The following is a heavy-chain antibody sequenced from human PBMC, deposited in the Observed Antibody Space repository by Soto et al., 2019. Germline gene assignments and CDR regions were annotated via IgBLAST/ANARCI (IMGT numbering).Heavy chain of an antibody. Sequence: EVQLVESGGGLVKPGGSLRLSCAVSGFTFISHTLNWVRQAPGNGLERVSSISGSGSPYYADSVKGRFTISRDNAQNSLYLQMSSLRAEDTAVYYCSREVQPVFRREYDYWGQGTLVTVSS. V-gene: IGHV3-21*04. CDR3: SREVQPVFRREYDY. CDR1: GFTFISHT. CDR2: ISGSGSP. J-gene: IGHJ4*02.